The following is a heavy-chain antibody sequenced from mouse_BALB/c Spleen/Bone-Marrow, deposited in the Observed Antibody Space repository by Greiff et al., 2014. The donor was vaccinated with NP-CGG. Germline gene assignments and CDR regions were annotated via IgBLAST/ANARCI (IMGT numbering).Heavy chain of an antibody. CDR1: GFNIKDTF. D-gene: IGHD2-12*01. V-gene: IGHV14-3*02. Sequence: VQLQPSGAELVKPGASVKLSCTASGFNIKDTFIHWVKQRPEQGLEWIGRIDPANGYTKYAPTFQGKATIRTDTSSNTAYLQLSSLTSEDTAVYYCTISGTYEEGAMDYWGQGPSVTVSS. CDR3: TISGTYEEGAMDY. CDR2: IDPANGYT. J-gene: IGHJ4*01.